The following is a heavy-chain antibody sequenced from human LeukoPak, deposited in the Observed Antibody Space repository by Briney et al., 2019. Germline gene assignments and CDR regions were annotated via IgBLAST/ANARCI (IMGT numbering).Heavy chain of an antibody. V-gene: IGHV3-7*03. CDR3: AGTYYYDSSGFYPEFFQH. Sequence: PGGSLRLSCAASGFTFSTYWMTWVRQAPGKGLEWVANINQDGSEKYYVDSVKGRFTISRDNAKNSLYLQMNSLRAEDTALYYCAGTYYYDSSGFYPEFFQHWGQGTLVIISS. J-gene: IGHJ1*01. CDR1: GFTFSTYW. D-gene: IGHD3-22*01. CDR2: INQDGSEK.